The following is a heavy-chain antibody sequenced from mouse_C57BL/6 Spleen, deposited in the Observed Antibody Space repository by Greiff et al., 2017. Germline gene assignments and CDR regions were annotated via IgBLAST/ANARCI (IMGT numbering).Heavy chain of an antibody. CDR1: GFSFNTYA. D-gene: IGHD2-3*01. V-gene: IGHV10-1*01. CDR2: IRSKSNNYAT. J-gene: IGHJ4*01. CDR3: VRHGPSIYDGYDAMDY. Sequence: EVNLVESGGGLVQPKGSLKLSCAASGFSFNTYAMNWVRQAPGKGLEWVARIRSKSNNYATYYADSVKDRFTISRDDSESMLYLQMNNLKTEDTAMYYCVRHGPSIYDGYDAMDYWGQGTSVTVSS.